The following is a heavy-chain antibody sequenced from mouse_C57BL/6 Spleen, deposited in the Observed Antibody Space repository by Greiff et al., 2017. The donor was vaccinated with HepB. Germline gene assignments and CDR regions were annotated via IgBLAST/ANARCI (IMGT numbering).Heavy chain of an antibody. CDR1: GYTFTSYW. J-gene: IGHJ2*01. CDR2: IDPSDSYT. V-gene: IGHV1-69*01. Sequence: QVQLQQPGAELVMPGASVKLSCKASGYTFTSYWMHWVKQRPGQGLEWIGEIDPSDSYTNYNQKFKGKSTLTVDKSSSTAYMQLSSLTSEDSAVSYCARKAELDYWGQGTTLTVSS. CDR3: ARKAELDY.